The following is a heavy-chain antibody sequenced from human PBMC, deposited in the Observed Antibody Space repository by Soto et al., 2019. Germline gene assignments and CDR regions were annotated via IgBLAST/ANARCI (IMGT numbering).Heavy chain of an antibody. D-gene: IGHD1-26*01. CDR2: IYWNGDK. J-gene: IGHJ4*02. V-gene: IGHV2-5*01. Sequence: QTTLKESGPALVKPTQTLTLTCTLSGFSFSSGGVGVGWIRQSPGKALEWLALIYWNGDKRHSPSLKSRLTITKDKSKKEVVLTMTNMDPVDTATYYCASVRDSGSYVFDYWGQGTLVTVSS. CDR3: ASVRDSGSYVFDY. CDR1: GFSFSSGGVG.